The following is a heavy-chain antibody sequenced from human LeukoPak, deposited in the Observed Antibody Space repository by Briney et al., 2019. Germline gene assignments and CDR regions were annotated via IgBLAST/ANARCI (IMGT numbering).Heavy chain of an antibody. Sequence: SQTLSLTCAVSGGSISSGGYSWSWIRQPPGKGLEWIGYIYHIGSTYYNPSLKSRVTISVDRSKNQFSLKLSSVTAADTAVYYCARVRYCSSTSCYGAWFDPWGQGTLVTVSS. J-gene: IGHJ5*02. V-gene: IGHV4-30-2*01. CDR1: GGSISSGGYS. CDR2: IYHIGST. CDR3: ARVRYCSSTSCYGAWFDP. D-gene: IGHD2-2*01.